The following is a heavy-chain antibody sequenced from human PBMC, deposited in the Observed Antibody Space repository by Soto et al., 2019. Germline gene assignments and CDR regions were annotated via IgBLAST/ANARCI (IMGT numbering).Heavy chain of an antibody. CDR3: AKGSSNSRPYYFDY. V-gene: IGHV3-23*01. Sequence: GSLRLSCAASGFTFSDYAMGWVRQAPGKGLEWFSAITGGGGDTYYADSVQGRFTTSRDNSKNTLDLQMNNLRADDAAVYYCAKGSSNSRPYYFDYWGQGTLVTVSS. J-gene: IGHJ4*02. D-gene: IGHD1-26*01. CDR2: ITGGGGDT. CDR1: GFTFSDYA.